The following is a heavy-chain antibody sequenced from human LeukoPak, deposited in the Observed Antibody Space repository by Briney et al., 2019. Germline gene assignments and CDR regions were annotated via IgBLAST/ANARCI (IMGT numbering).Heavy chain of an antibody. D-gene: IGHD6-13*01. CDR1: GYTFTGYY. CDR3: ARDVQQLANYYYGLDV. J-gene: IGHJ6*02. V-gene: IGHV1-2*02. Sequence: ASVKVSCKASGYTFTGYYMHWVRQAPGQGREWMGWINPNSGGTNYAQKFQGRVTMTRDTSISTAYMELNRLRSDDTAVYYCARDVQQLANYYYGLDVWGQGTTVTVSS. CDR2: INPNSGGT.